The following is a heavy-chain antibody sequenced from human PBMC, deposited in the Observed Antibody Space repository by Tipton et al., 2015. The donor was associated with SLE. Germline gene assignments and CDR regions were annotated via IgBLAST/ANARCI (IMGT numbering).Heavy chain of an antibody. CDR1: GGSISSYW. J-gene: IGHJ4*02. Sequence: LRLSCTVSGGSISSYWWNWIRQPPGKGLEWIGYIYYSGNTYYNPSLKSRVTISVDTSKNHFSLNLSSVTAADTAVYYCARAATAISPFDYWGQGTLVTVSS. CDR2: IYYSGNT. CDR3: ARAATAISPFDY. D-gene: IGHD2-2*02. V-gene: IGHV4-59*12.